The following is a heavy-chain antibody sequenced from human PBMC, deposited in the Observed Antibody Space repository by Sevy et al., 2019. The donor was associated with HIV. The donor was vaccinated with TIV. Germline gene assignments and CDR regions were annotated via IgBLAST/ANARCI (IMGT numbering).Heavy chain of an antibody. V-gene: IGHV3-33*01. CDR3: ARDRGTYYDFWSGYVDYYYYGMDV. CDR2: IWYDGSNK. Sequence: GGSLRLSCAASGFTFSSYGMHWVRQAPGKGLEWVAVIWYDGSNKYYADSVKGRFTISRDNSKNTLYRQRNSLRAEDTAVYYCARDRGTYYDFWSGYVDYYYYGMDVWGQGTTVTVSS. D-gene: IGHD3-3*01. J-gene: IGHJ6*02. CDR1: GFTFSSYG.